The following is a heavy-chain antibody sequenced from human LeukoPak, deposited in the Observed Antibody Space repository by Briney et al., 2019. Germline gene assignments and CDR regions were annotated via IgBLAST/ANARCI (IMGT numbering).Heavy chain of an antibody. D-gene: IGHD3-10*01. CDR1: GFTFSSYS. Sequence: PGGSLRLSCAASGFTFSSYSMNWVRQAPGKGLEWVSSISSSSSYIYYADSVKGRFTISRDNAKNSLYLQMNSLRAEDTAVYYCARNFESDSGSYYSGRKNYYYYYMDVWGKGTTVTISS. J-gene: IGHJ6*03. V-gene: IGHV3-21*01. CDR3: ARNFESDSGSYYSGRKNYYYYYMDV. CDR2: ISSSSSYI.